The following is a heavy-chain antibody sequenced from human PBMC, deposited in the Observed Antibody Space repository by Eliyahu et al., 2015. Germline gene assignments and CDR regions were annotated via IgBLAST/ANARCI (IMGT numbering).Heavy chain of an antibody. CDR1: GYTFTNFW. J-gene: IGHJ4*02. CDR2: IYPGDSDT. CDR3: ARTYCRTTACAYFDF. V-gene: IGHV5-51*01. D-gene: IGHD2-2*01. Sequence: EVLLVQTGAEVKKPGESLIISCETSGYTFTNFWVGWVRQMPGKGLEWVGIIYPGDSDTIYSPSFQGRVTISADKSITTAYLEWSSLKASDTAIYYCARTYCRTTACAYFDFWGQGTPVTVSS.